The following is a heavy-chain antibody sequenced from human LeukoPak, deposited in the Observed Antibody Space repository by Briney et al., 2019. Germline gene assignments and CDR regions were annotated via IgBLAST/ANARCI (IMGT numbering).Heavy chain of an antibody. CDR3: ARLRSTVTILYYFDY. D-gene: IGHD4-17*01. V-gene: IGHV4-39*01. CDR2: IYYSGST. Sequence: SETLSLTCSVSGGSISSSSYYWGWIRQPPGKGLEWIGTIYYSGSTYYNPSLKSRVTISVDTSKNQFSLKLSSVTAADTAMYYCARLRSTVTILYYFDYWGQGTLVTVSS. J-gene: IGHJ4*02. CDR1: GGSISSSSYY.